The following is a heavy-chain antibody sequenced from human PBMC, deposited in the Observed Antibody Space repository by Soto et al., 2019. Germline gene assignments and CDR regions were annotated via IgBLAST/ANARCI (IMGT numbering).Heavy chain of an antibody. J-gene: IGHJ3*02. CDR1: GFSLSNARMG. D-gene: IGHD3-22*01. V-gene: IGHV2-26*01. Sequence: QVTLKESGPVLVKPTETLTLTCTVSGFSLSNARMGVSWIRQPPGKALEWLAHIFSNDEKSYSTSLKSRLTSSKNATNRPVVLTMTNMDPVDTATYYCARMMGFDYCGSSGYHRTDAFDIWGQGTMVTVSS. CDR2: IFSNDEK. CDR3: ARMMGFDYCGSSGYHRTDAFDI.